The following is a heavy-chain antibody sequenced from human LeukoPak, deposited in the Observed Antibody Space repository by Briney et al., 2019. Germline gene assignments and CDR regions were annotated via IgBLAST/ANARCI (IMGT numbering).Heavy chain of an antibody. Sequence: GGTLRLSCTASGVTFSDYYMSWIRHAPAQGQERGSYISSSSSYTNYADCVKGRFNMSRDSAKNILYLPMKSLRAEETGVYYCARDGPDYYASGSYYQRYFDYWGQGTLVTVSS. J-gene: IGHJ4*02. CDR2: ISSSSSYT. D-gene: IGHD3-10*01. CDR3: ARDGPDYYASGSYYQRYFDY. V-gene: IGHV3-11*05. CDR1: GVTFSDYY.